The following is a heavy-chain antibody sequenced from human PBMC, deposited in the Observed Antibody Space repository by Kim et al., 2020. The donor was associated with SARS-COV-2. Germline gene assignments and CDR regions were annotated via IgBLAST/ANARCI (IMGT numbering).Heavy chain of an antibody. Sequence: GGSLRLSCAASGFTFSSYWMHWVRQSPGKGLVWVSRVNRDGSTTNYAYSVKGRFTISRDNAKNTLYLEMNSLRAEDMAVYYCARETPVREEYYFDYWGQGVLGTVSS. CDR3: ARETPVREEYYFDY. J-gene: IGHJ4*02. V-gene: IGHV3-74*01. CDR2: VNRDGSTT. D-gene: IGHD3-10*01. CDR1: GFTFSSYW.